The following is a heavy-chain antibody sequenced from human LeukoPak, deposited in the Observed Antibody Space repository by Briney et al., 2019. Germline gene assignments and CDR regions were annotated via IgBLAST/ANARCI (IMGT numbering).Heavy chain of an antibody. J-gene: IGHJ4*02. Sequence: PSETLSLTCAVYGGSFSGYYWSWIRQPPGKGLEWIGEINHSGSTNYNPSLKSRVTISVDTSKNQFSLKLSSVTAADTAVYYCARRRIIITFGGVIVAYYFDYWGQGTLVTVSS. D-gene: IGHD3-16*02. CDR3: ARRRIIITFGGVIVAYYFDY. CDR1: GGSFSGYY. CDR2: INHSGST. V-gene: IGHV4-34*01.